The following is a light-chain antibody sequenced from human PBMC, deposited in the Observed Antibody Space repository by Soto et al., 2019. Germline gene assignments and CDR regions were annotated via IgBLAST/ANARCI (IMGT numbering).Light chain of an antibody. CDR1: QSISSY. Sequence: DRVTITCRASQSISSYLNWYQQKPGKAPQLLIYAASSLQSGVPSRFSGSGSGTDFTLTISSLQPEDFATYYCQQSYSTFGGGTKVEIK. CDR2: AAS. J-gene: IGKJ4*01. V-gene: IGKV1-39*01. CDR3: QQSYST.